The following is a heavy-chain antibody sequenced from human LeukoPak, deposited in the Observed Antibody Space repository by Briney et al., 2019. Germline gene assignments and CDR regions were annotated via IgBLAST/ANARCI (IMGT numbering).Heavy chain of an antibody. V-gene: IGHV3-21*01. CDR1: GFTFSSYS. CDR3: ARVSSSGYGY. J-gene: IGHJ4*02. Sequence: PGGSLRLSCAASGFTFSSYSMNWVRQAPGKGLEWVSSISSSSSYIYYADSVKGRFTISRDNAKNPLYLQMNSLRAEDTAVYYCARVSSSGYGYWGQGTLVTVSS. CDR2: ISSSSSYI. D-gene: IGHD3-22*01.